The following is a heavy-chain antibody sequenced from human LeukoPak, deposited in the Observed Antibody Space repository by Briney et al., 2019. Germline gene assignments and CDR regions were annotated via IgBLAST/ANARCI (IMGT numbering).Heavy chain of an antibody. Sequence: GGSLRLSCAASAFTFSDNYMTWVRQAPGKGLEWVSVFYNTGYTYYADSVKGRFTISRDHSKNTLYLHMNTLKAEDTAVYYCAKESPSAGLEYWGQGTLVTVSS. D-gene: IGHD3-3*01. V-gene: IGHV3-53*01. CDR2: FYNTGYT. CDR1: AFTFSDNY. CDR3: AKESPSAGLEY. J-gene: IGHJ4*02.